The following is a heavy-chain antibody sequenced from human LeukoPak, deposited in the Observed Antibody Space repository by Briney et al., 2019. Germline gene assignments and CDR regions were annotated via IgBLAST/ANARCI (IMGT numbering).Heavy chain of an antibody. CDR3: GRGGSYLSAFDI. Sequence: GGSLRLSCAASGFTFSSYEMNWVRQAPGKGLEWVSYITSSGSTRYYADSVKGRFTISRDNTKNTLYLQMNSLRAEDTAVYYCGRGGSYLSAFDIWGQGTMVTVSS. D-gene: IGHD1-26*01. CDR1: GFTFSSYE. V-gene: IGHV3-48*03. CDR2: ITSSGSTR. J-gene: IGHJ3*02.